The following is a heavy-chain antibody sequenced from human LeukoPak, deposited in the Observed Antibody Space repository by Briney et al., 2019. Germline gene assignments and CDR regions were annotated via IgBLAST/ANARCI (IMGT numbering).Heavy chain of an antibody. CDR2: IKEDGTET. CDR3: AKEGRSLQTY. D-gene: IGHD5-24*01. CDR1: GFMFSSNW. J-gene: IGHJ4*02. V-gene: IGHV3-7*03. Sequence: GGFLRLSCAASGFMFSSNWMSWVRLAPGKGLERVANIKEDGTETYYVDSVKGRFTISRDNAKNSLYLQMNSLRVEDTAVYYCAKEGRSLQTYWGQGTLVTVSS.